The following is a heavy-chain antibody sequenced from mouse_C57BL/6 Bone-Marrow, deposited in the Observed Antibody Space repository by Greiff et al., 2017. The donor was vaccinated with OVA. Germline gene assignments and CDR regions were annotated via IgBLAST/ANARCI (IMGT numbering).Heavy chain of an antibody. CDR3: TRDRSWDLDWYFDY. J-gene: IGHJ1*03. CDR2: ISSGGDYI. Sequence: EVKLMESGEGLVKPGGSLKLSCAASGFTFSSYAMSWVRQTPEKRLEWVAYISSGGDYIYYADTVKGRFTISRDNARNTLYLQMSSLKSEDTAMCYNTRDRSWDLDWYFDYWGTGTTVTVSS. D-gene: IGHD4-1*01. V-gene: IGHV5-9-1*02. CDR1: GFTFSSYA.